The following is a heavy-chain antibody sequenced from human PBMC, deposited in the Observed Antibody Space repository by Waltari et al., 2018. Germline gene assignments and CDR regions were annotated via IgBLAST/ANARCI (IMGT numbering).Heavy chain of an antibody. J-gene: IGHJ6*02. CDR2: INHSGST. CDR1: GGSFSGYY. V-gene: IGHV4-34*01. CDR3: ARAPLYQPVGYYGMDV. D-gene: IGHD2-2*01. Sequence: QVQLQQWGAGLLKPSETLSLTCAVYGGSFSGYYWSWIRQPPGKGLEWIGEINHSGSTNHNPSLKSRVTISVDTSKNQFSLKLSSVTAADTAVYYCARAPLYQPVGYYGMDVWGQGTTVTVSS.